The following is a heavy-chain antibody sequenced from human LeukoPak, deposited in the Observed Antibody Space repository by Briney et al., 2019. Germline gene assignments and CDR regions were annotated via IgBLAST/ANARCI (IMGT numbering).Heavy chain of an antibody. Sequence: GGSLRLSCTASGLTFSTSGFNWVRQAPGRGLEWVASIGPTGSDRYHADSIKGRFTISRDNANNFLYLQMNSLRAKDTAVYYCATETNGRHYDYWGQGTLLTVSS. V-gene: IGHV3-21*06. CDR3: ATETNGRHYDY. D-gene: IGHD1-14*01. J-gene: IGHJ4*02. CDR1: GLTFSTSG. CDR2: IGPTGSDR.